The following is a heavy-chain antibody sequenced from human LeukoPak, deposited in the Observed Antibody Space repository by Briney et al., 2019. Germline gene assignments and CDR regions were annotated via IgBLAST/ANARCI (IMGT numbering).Heavy chain of an antibody. D-gene: IGHD6-6*01. Sequence: SETLSLTCTISGGSFSTYYWNWIRQPPGKGLEWIGYIYHSGSTNYNPSLQSRVTISVDTSKNQFSLNLNSVTAADTAVYYCARGGAARLHFQNWGQGTLVTVSS. CDR1: GGSFSTYY. CDR3: ARGGAARLHFQN. CDR2: IYHSGST. J-gene: IGHJ1*01. V-gene: IGHV4-59*01.